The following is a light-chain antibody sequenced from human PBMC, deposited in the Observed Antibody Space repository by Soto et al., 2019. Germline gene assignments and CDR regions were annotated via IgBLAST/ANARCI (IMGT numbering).Light chain of an antibody. CDR3: QQRSNGPLT. CDR2: DAS. CDR1: QSVSSY. J-gene: IGKJ4*01. V-gene: IGKV3-11*01. Sequence: EIVLTQSPATLSLSPGERATLSCRASQSVSSYLAWYQQKPGQAPRLLIYDASNRATGIPARFSGSGSGTDFTLTISSLEPGDFAVYYCQQRSNGPLTFGGGTKVDIK.